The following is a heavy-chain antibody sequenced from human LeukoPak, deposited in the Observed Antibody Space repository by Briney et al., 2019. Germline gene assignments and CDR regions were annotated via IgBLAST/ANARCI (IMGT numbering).Heavy chain of an antibody. J-gene: IGHJ6*03. D-gene: IGHD3-10*01. Sequence: TGGSLRLSCAASGFTFSSYEMNWVRQAPGKGLVWVSRINSDGSSTSYADSVKGRFTVSRDNAKNTLYLQMNSLRAEDTAVYYCARESVGSGFLMDVWGKGTTVTISS. CDR1: GFTFSSYE. V-gene: IGHV3-74*01. CDR2: INSDGSST. CDR3: ARESVGSGFLMDV.